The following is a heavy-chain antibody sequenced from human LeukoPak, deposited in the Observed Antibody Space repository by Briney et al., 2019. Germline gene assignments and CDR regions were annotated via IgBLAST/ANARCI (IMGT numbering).Heavy chain of an antibody. CDR3: ASMVRGVIKWFDP. J-gene: IGHJ5*02. CDR1: GGSISSGGYS. CDR2: IYHSGST. V-gene: IGHV4-30-2*01. D-gene: IGHD3-10*01. Sequence: SQTLSLTCAVSGGSISSGGYSWSWIRQPPGKGLEWIGYIYHSGSTYYNPSLKSRVTISVDTSKNQFSLKLSSVTAADTAVYYCASMVRGVIKWFDPWGQGTLVTVSS.